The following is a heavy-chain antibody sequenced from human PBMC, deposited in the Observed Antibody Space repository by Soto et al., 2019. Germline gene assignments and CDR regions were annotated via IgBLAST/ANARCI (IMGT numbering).Heavy chain of an antibody. CDR1: GFTFSSYA. Sequence: GGSLRLSCAASGFTFSSYAMSWVRQAPGKGQEWVSVISGSGGSTYYADSVKGRFTISRDNSKNTLYLQMNSLRSDDTAVYYCAARGSRDYYMDVWGKGTTVTVSS. D-gene: IGHD3-10*01. J-gene: IGHJ6*03. V-gene: IGHV3-23*01. CDR3: AARGSRDYYMDV. CDR2: ISGSGGST.